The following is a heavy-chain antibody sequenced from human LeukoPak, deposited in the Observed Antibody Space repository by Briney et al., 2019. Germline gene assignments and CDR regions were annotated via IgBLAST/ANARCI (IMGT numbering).Heavy chain of an antibody. J-gene: IGHJ4*02. CDR2: ISGNMIYI. Sequence: PGGSLRLSCAASGFTFSSYTINWVRQAPGKGLEWVSSISGNMIYIYYADSVKGRFTISRDNAKNSLYLQLNSLRAEDTAVYYCARDLRYGGGSRFDYWGQGILVTVSS. CDR1: GFTFSSYT. D-gene: IGHD4-23*01. V-gene: IGHV3-21*01. CDR3: ARDLRYGGGSRFDY.